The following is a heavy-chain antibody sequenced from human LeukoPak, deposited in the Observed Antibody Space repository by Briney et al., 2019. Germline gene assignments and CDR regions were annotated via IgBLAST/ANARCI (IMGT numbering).Heavy chain of an antibody. CDR3: ARDLDYDIEFDY. J-gene: IGHJ4*02. Sequence: ASVKVSCKAFGYTFTSNYMHWVRQAPGQGPEWMGVISPSGGSTTYAQKFQGRVTLTRDTSISTAYMELSRLRSDDTAVYYCARDLDYDIEFDYWGQGTLVIVSS. D-gene: IGHD3-9*01. CDR1: GYTFTSNY. CDR2: ISPSGGST. V-gene: IGHV1-46*01.